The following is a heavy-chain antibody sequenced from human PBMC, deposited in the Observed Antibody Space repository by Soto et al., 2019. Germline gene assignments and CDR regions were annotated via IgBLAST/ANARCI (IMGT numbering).Heavy chain of an antibody. CDR2: LNQDGSDT. J-gene: IGHJ6*02. CDR1: GFTFSHYW. CDR3: VRGTNDWPGMDV. Sequence: DVQLVESGGGSVQPGGSLRLSCAVSGFTFSHYWMHWVRQAPGKGLACVSRLNQDGSDTNYADSVKGRFTVSRDNAKHTLYLQMNNLRVEDTGLYFCVRGTNDWPGMDVWGQGTTVTVS. D-gene: IGHD3-9*01. V-gene: IGHV3-74*01.